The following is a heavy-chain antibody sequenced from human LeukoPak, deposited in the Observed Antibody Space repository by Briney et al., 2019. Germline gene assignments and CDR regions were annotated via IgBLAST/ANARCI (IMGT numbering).Heavy chain of an antibody. J-gene: IGHJ3*02. V-gene: IGHV3-23*01. CDR3: AKGGDTLVRGVMGAFDI. CDR2: ISGSSDYR. Sequence: GGSLRLSCAASGFTFSSYAMSWVRQAPGKGLEWVSAISGSSDYRYYAESVKGRFTISRDNSKNTLYLQMNSLRPEDTAVYYCAKGGDTLVRGVMGAFDIWGQGTVVTVSS. CDR1: GFTFSSYA. D-gene: IGHD3-10*01.